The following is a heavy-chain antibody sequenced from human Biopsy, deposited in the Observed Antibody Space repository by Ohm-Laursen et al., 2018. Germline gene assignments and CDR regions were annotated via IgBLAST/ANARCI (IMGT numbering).Heavy chain of an antibody. V-gene: IGHV4-31*03. J-gene: IGHJ4*02. CDR1: GVSINGGRYY. D-gene: IGHD5-12*01. Sequence: TLSLTCSVSGVSINGGRYYWNCIRHHPGKGLDWIGNIFYSANTYYNPSLKSRVTISVDTSKNQFSLKLSSVTAADTAVYYCARLGSGDYFPTFFDFWGQGALVTVSS. CDR3: ARLGSGDYFPTFFDF. CDR2: IFYSANT.